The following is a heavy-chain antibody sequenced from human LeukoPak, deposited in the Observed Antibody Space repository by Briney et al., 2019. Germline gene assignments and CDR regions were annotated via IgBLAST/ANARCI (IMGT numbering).Heavy chain of an antibody. CDR1: GFTFSDYC. CDR3: ARELKYCGGDCYFDS. V-gene: IGHV3-11*01. J-gene: IGHJ4*02. CDR2: ISDSGSTI. Sequence: GGSQRLSCAASGFTFSDYCLSWIRQAPGKGLEWVSYISDSGSTIFYADSVKGRFTISRDNAENSLYLQMNSLRAEDTAIYYCARELKYCGGDCYFDSWGQGTLVTVSS. D-gene: IGHD2-21*02.